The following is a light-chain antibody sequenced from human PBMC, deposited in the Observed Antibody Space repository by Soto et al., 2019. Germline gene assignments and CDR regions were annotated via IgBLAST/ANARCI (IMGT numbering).Light chain of an antibody. CDR2: KIS. J-gene: IGKJ2*01. V-gene: IGKV2-24*01. CDR1: QSLVHIDGNTY. Sequence: DIVLTQTRLSSPVTLGQPASISCRSSQSLVHIDGNTYFNWLQQRPGQPPRLLIYKISNRFPGVPGTFSSSGAGTDFTLKISRVEAEDVGVYYCMQATQSYTFGQGTRLEIK. CDR3: MQATQSYT.